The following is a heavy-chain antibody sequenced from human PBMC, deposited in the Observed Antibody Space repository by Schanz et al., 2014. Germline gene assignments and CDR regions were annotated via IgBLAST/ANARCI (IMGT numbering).Heavy chain of an antibody. V-gene: IGHV4-39*01. CDR2: IYYSGST. CDR1: GGSISSSSYY. J-gene: IGHJ6*02. CDR3: ARHSGYYYYYGMDV. Sequence: QLQLQESGPGLVKPSETLSLTCTVSGGSISSSSYYWGWIRQPPGKGLEWIGSIYYSGSTYYNPSIKRRDPIPVATSKTRFPRKLTSVTAADTAVYYCARHSGYYYYYGMDVWGQGTTVTVSS.